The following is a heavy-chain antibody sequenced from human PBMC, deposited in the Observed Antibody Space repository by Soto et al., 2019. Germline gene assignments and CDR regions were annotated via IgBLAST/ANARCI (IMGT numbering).Heavy chain of an antibody. CDR2: ISSSSSYI. J-gene: IGHJ6*02. D-gene: IGHD6-13*01. CDR1: GFPFSSYS. CDR3: ARGRWAQQLGYYYYGMDV. Sequence: GGSLRLSCGVSGFPFSSYSMNWVRQAPGKGLEWVSSISSSSSYIYYADSVKGRFTISRDNAKNSLYLQMNSLRAEDTAVYYCARGRWAQQLGYYYYGMDVWGQGTTVTASS. V-gene: IGHV3-21*01.